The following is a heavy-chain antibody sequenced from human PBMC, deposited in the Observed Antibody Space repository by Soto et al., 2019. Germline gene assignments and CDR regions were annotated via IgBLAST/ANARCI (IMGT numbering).Heavy chain of an antibody. CDR2: IYYSGST. Sequence: QVQLQEPGPGLVKPSQTLSLTCTVSGGSISSGGYYWSWIRQHPGKRLEWIGYIYYSGSTYYNPSLKSRVTRSVDTSKNQFSLKLSSVTAADTAVYYCARLQSGYRSSSWYFDYWGQGTLVTVSS. CDR3: ARLQSGYRSSSWYFDY. D-gene: IGHD6-13*01. J-gene: IGHJ4*02. CDR1: GGSISSGGYY. V-gene: IGHV4-31*03.